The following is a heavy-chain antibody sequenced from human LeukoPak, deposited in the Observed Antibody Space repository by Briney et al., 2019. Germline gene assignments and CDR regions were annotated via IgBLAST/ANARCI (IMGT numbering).Heavy chain of an antibody. D-gene: IGHD5-18*01. V-gene: IGHV4-34*01. CDR2: INHSGST. CDR1: GGSFSGYY. CDR3: ARVDTAMATDY. Sequence: SETLSLTCAVYGGSFSGYYWSWIRQPPGKGLEWIGEINHSGSTNYNPSLKSRVTISVDTSKNQFSLKLNSVTAADTAVYYCARVDTAMATDYWGQGTLVTVSS. J-gene: IGHJ4*02.